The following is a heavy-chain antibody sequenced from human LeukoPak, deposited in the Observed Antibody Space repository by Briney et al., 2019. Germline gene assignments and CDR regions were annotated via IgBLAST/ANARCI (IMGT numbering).Heavy chain of an antibody. CDR3: ARGPYRPAANPLFY. V-gene: IGHV1-8*01. J-gene: IGHJ4*02. CDR2: MNPNSGNT. Sequence: ASAKVSCKASGYTFTSYDINWVRQATGQGLEWMGWMNPNSGNTGYAQKFQGRVTMTRNTSISTAYMELSSLRSEDTAVYYCARGPYRPAANPLFYWGQGTLVTVSS. CDR1: GYTFTSYD. D-gene: IGHD2-2*01.